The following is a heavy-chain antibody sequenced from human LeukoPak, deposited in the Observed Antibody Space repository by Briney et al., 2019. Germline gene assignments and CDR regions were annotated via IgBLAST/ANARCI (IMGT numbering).Heavy chain of an antibody. Sequence: GASVKVSCKAPGYTFTGYYMHWVRQAPGQGLEWMGWINPNSGGTNYAQKFQGRVTMTRDTSISTAYMELSRLRSDDTAVYYCARWPGYSGYDYRDYWGQGTLVTVSS. D-gene: IGHD5-12*01. J-gene: IGHJ4*02. CDR1: GYTFTGYY. CDR3: ARWPGYSGYDYRDY. V-gene: IGHV1-2*02. CDR2: INPNSGGT.